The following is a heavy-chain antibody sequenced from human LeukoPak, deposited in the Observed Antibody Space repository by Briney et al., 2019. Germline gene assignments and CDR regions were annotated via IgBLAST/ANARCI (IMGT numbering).Heavy chain of an antibody. CDR1: GGSISSYY. CDR2: IYYSGST. D-gene: IGHD4-17*01. CDR3: ARTTATTFLDAFDI. Sequence: PSETLSLTCTVSGGSISSYYWSWIRQPPGKGLEWIGYIYYSGSTNYNPSLKSRVTISVDTSKNQFSLKLSSVTAADTAVYYCARTTATTFLDAFDIWGQGTMVTVSS. J-gene: IGHJ3*02. V-gene: IGHV4-59*01.